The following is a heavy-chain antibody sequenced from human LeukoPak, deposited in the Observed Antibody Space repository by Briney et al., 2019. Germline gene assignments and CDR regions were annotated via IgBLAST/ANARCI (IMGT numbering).Heavy chain of an antibody. V-gene: IGHV4-59*01. D-gene: IGHD2-2*01. CDR2: IYYSGST. CDR3: ARLNYANWFDP. Sequence: SETLSLTCTVSGGSITSYYWSWIRQPPGKGLEWKGYIYYSGSTNHNPSLKSRVTITVDTSKNQVSLKLSSVTAADTAVYFCARLNYANWFDPWGQGTLVTVSS. J-gene: IGHJ5*02. CDR1: GGSITSYY.